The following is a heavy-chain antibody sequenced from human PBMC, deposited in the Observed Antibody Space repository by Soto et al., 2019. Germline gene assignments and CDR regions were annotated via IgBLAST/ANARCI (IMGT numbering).Heavy chain of an antibody. D-gene: IGHD4-4*01. CDR1: GFTFSNYA. J-gene: IGHJ3*02. CDR3: AQDFIPSNGVYDAFDI. V-gene: IGHV3-23*01. CDR2: TGGAGTDP. Sequence: EVQLLESGGGLVQPGGSLRLSCAASGFTFSNYAMSWVRQAPGKGQEWVSSTGGAGTDPDYADSVKGRFTICRDNSKNALYLQMNSLRAEDTARYDCAQDFIPSNGVYDAFDIWGQGTVVTVSS.